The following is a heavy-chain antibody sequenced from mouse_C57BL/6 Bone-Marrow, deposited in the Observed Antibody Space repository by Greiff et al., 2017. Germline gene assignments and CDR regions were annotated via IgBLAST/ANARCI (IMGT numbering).Heavy chain of an antibody. J-gene: IGHJ4*01. D-gene: IGHD2-5*01. CDR1: GFSLTSYG. CDR2: IWSGGST. V-gene: IGHV2-2*01. Sequence: QVQLQQSGPGLVQPSQSLSITCTVSGFSLTSYGVHWVRQSPGKGLEWLGVIWSGGSTDYNAAFISRLSISKDNSKSQVFFKMNSLQADDTAIYYCARPAYYSNYEAMDYWGQGTSVTVSS. CDR3: ARPAYYSNYEAMDY.